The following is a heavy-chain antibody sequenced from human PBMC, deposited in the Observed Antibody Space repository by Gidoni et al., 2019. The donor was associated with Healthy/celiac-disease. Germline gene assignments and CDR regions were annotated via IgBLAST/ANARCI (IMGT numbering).Heavy chain of an antibody. CDR1: GGSFSGYY. CDR3: ARVPRIAARPAKAGGGIDY. CDR2: INHSGST. J-gene: IGHJ4*02. V-gene: IGHV4-34*01. D-gene: IGHD6-6*01. Sequence: QVQLQQWGAGLLKPSETLSLTCAAYGGSFSGYYWSWIRQPPGKGLEWIGEINHSGSTNYNPALKCRVTISVDTSKNQFSLKLSSVTAADTAVYYCARVPRIAARPAKAGGGIDYWGQGTLVTVSS.